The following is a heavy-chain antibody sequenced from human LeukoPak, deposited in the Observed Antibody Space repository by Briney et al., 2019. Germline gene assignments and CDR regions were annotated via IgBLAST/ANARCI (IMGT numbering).Heavy chain of an antibody. CDR1: GYSFSSYW. D-gene: IGHD6-13*01. Sequence: GESLKISCKGSGYSFSSYWIGWVRQMPGKGLEWMGIIYPGDSDTRYSPSFQGQVTISADKSINTAYLQWSSLRASDTAMYYCARRRSSSWLDYWGQGTLVTVSS. CDR3: ARRRSSSWLDY. J-gene: IGHJ4*02. CDR2: IYPGDSDT. V-gene: IGHV5-51*01.